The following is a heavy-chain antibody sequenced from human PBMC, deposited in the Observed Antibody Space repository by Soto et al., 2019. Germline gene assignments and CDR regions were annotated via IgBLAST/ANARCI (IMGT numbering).Heavy chain of an antibody. D-gene: IGHD1-26*01. CDR2: ISDSSSTI. CDR3: ARVRQDSGTYYTAFDV. J-gene: IGHJ3*01. Sequence: GGSLRLSCAASGFSFSSFSMNWVRQAPGKGLEWVSYISDSSSTIYYADSVKGRFTISRDNAKNSLYLQMNSLRDEDTAVYYCARVRQDSGTYYTAFDVWAQGTMVTVSS. CDR1: GFSFSSFS. V-gene: IGHV3-48*02.